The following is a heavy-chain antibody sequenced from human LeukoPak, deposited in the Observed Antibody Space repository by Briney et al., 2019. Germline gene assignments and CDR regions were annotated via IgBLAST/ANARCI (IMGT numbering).Heavy chain of an antibody. V-gene: IGHV1-8*01. CDR3: ARGALYQYYLDYWG. D-gene: IGHD4-17*01. J-gene: IGHJ4*02. CDR1: GYTFISYD. CDR2: MNPNSGNT. Sequence: ASVKVSCKASGYTFISYDINWVRQATGQGLEWMGWMNPNSGNTGYAQKFQGRVTMTRNISISTAYMELSSLRSEDTAVYYCARGALYQYYLDYWGWGQGTLVTVSS.